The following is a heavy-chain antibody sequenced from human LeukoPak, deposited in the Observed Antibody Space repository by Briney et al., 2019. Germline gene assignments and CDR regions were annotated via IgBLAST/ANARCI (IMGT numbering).Heavy chain of an antibody. Sequence: GGSLRLSCAASGFTVSSNYMSWVRQAPGKGLEWVSVIYSGGSTYYEDSVKGRFIISRDKSKNTLYLQMNSLRAEDTAVYSCAVPQWELLNWGQGTLVTVSS. J-gene: IGHJ4*02. CDR1: GFTVSSNY. CDR2: IYSGGST. V-gene: IGHV3-66*01. CDR3: AVPQWELLN. D-gene: IGHD1-26*01.